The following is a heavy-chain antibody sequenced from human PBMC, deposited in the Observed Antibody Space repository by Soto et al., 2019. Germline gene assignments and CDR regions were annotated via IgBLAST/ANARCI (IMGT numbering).Heavy chain of an antibody. CDR2: ISSSSSTI. J-gene: IGHJ4*02. V-gene: IGHV3-48*02. D-gene: IGHD3-22*01. Sequence: EVQLVESGGGLVQPGGSLRLSCAASGFTFSSYSMNWVRQAPGTGLEWVSYISSSSSTIYYADSVKGRFTISRDNAKNSLYLQMNSLRDEDTAVYYCAREGGITMIVVPPLDYWGQGTLVTVSS. CDR3: AREGGITMIVVPPLDY. CDR1: GFTFSSYS.